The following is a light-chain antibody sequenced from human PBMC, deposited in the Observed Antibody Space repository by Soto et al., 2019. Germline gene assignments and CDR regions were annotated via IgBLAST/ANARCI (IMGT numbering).Light chain of an antibody. CDR2: GAS. CDR1: QSVGSSF. CDR3: LQYGRRPWT. J-gene: IGKJ1*01. V-gene: IGKV3-20*01. Sequence: EIVLAQSPGTLSLSPGERTTLSCRARQSVGSSFLAWYQQKPGQAPRLLIYGASRRATGIPDRFSGSGSGTDVTLTISRLEPEDFAIYYCLQYGRRPWTFGQGTKVDIK.